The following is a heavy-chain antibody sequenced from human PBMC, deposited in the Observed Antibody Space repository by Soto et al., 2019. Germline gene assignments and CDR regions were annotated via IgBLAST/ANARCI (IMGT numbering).Heavy chain of an antibody. CDR2: INKDGSQK. CDR1: GFTLSNYW. CDR3: VRELGLAY. D-gene: IGHD7-27*01. V-gene: IGHV3-7*03. J-gene: IGHJ4*02. Sequence: EGSLRLSGSASGFTLSNYWMTWVRQAAGKGLEWVANINKDGSQKNYVDSVKGRFTIARDNGQNSLSLQITSLRVEDTAVYYCVRELGLAYWGQGALVTVS.